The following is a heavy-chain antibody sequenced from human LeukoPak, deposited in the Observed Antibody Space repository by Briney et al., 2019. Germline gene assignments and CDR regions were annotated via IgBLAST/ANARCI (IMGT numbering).Heavy chain of an antibody. CDR3: ARSTTPVRGYRPRFDY. CDR1: GGTFSSYA. V-gene: IGHV1-69*13. CDR2: IIPIFGTA. J-gene: IGHJ4*02. D-gene: IGHD5-18*01. Sequence: SVTLSCTASGGTFSSYAICWVRQAPGQGLEWMGGIIPIFGTANYAQKFQGRVTITADESTSTAYMELSSLTSEDTAVYYCARSTTPVRGYRPRFDYWGQGTLVTVSS.